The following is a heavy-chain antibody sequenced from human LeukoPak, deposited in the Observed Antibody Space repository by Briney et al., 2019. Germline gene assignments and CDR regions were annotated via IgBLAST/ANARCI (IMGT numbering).Heavy chain of an antibody. CDR2: TYYRSKWYN. D-gene: IGHD3-16*01. J-gene: IGHJ3*02. CDR1: GDSVSSNSAA. Sequence: SQTLSLTCAISGDSVSSNSAAWNWIRQSPSRGLEWLGRTYYRSKWYNDYAVSVKSRITINPDTSKNQFSLQLNSVTPEDTAVYYCARDRGDYVWGSYPVGALDIWGQGTMVTVSS. CDR3: ARDRGDYVWGSYPVGALDI. V-gene: IGHV6-1*01.